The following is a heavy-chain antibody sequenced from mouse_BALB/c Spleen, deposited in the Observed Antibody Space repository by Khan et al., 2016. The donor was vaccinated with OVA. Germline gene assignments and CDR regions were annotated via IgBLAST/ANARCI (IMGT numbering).Heavy chain of an antibody. CDR3: ARPPYLSYTRAN. Sequence: QIQLVQSGPELKKPGETVKISCKASGYTFTNYGMNWVKQSPGKALKLMGWINTYTGEPTYADDFKGRFAFSLETSASTAYLQINNLKNEDTATYFCARPPYLSYTRANWGQGTSVTVSS. V-gene: IGHV9-3-1*01. D-gene: IGHD2-10*01. CDR1: GYTFTNYG. CDR2: INTYTGEP. J-gene: IGHJ4*01.